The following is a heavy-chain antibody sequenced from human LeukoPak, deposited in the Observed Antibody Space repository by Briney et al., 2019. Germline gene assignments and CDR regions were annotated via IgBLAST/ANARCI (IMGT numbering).Heavy chain of an antibody. CDR3: TTYRVGEQWMIPNY. CDR1: GFTLSSAW. V-gene: IGHV3-15*01. CDR2: IKTKTDGGTP. Sequence: GGSLRRSCVASGFTLSSAWMSWVRPAPGKGLEWVGRIKTKTDGGTPDYAAPVKGRFTISRDDSRNTLYLQMNSLKTEDTAVYYCTTYRVGEQWMIPNYWGQGTLVTVSS. J-gene: IGHJ4*02. D-gene: IGHD6-19*01.